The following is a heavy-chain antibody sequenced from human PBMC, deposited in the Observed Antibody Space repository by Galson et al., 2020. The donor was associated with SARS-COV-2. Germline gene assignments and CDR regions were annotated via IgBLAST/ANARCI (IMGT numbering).Heavy chain of an antibody. V-gene: IGHV1-24*01. D-gene: IGHD1-26*01. CDR2: FDPEDGET. CDR3: ATGTLVGATGWFDP. CDR1: GYTLTELS. Sequence: ASVTVSCQVSGYTLTELSMHWVRQAPGKGLEWMGGFDPEDGETIYAQKFQGRVTMTEDTSTDTAYMELSSLRSEDTAVYYCATGTLVGATGWFDPWGQGTLVTVSS. J-gene: IGHJ5*02.